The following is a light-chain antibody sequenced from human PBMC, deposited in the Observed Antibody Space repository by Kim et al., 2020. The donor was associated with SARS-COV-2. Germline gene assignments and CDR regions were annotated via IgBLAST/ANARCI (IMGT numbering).Light chain of an antibody. CDR2: RNN. CDR3: AAWDDSLSVWV. Sequence: ELTQPPSASGTPGQRVTISCSGSSSNIGSNYVYWYQQLPGTAPKLLIYRNNQRPSGVPDRFSGSKSGTSASLAISGLRSEDEADYYCAAWDDSLSVWVFGGGTQLTDL. V-gene: IGLV1-47*01. J-gene: IGLJ3*02. CDR1: SSNIGSNY.